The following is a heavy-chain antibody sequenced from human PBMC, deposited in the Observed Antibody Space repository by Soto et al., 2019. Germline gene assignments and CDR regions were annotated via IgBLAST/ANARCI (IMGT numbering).Heavy chain of an antibody. CDR3: TRAPSYGAFDI. J-gene: IGHJ3*02. D-gene: IGHD4-17*01. Sequence: QVQLVQSGAEAKKPGASVKVSCKASGYTFTSYYIHWVRQPPGQGLEWMGIINPSGGSTTYAQKFQGRVTMTRDTSTSTVYMELSSLRSEDTAVYYCTRAPSYGAFDIWGQGTMVTVSS. V-gene: IGHV1-46*03. CDR2: INPSGGST. CDR1: GYTFTSYY.